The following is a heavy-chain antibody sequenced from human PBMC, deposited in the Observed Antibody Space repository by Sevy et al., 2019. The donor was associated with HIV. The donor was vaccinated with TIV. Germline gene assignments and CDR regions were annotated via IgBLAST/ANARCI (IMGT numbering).Heavy chain of an antibody. Sequence: GGSLRLSCATSGFSFSQYAFHWVRQAPGKGLDWVSFISYDGSKKKYADSVKGRFTISRDNSRNTLYLQMNSLRFDDTAVYYCARIAVTYCTNDCYHRFDYWGQGALVTVSS. V-gene: IGHV3-30*04. D-gene: IGHD2-8*01. CDR2: ISYDGSKK. CDR1: GFSFSQYA. CDR3: ARIAVTYCTNDCYHRFDY. J-gene: IGHJ4*02.